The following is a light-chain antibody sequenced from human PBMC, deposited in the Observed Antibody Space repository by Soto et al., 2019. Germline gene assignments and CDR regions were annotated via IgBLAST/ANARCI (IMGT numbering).Light chain of an antibody. CDR3: NSYTSSSPYV. V-gene: IGLV2-14*01. Sequence: QSALTQPASVSGSPGQSITISCTGTSSVVGGYNYVSWYQQHPGKAPKLVIYDVSNRPSGVSNRFSGSKSGNTASLTISGLQAEDEADYYCNSYTSSSPYVFITGTKVTVL. J-gene: IGLJ1*01. CDR1: SSVVGGYNY. CDR2: DVS.